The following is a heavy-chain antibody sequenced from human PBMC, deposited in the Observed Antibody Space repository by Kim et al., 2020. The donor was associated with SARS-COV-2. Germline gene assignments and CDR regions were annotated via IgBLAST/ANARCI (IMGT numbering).Heavy chain of an antibody. V-gene: IGHV3-15*01. CDR1: GFTFSNAW. Sequence: GGSLRLSCAASGFTFSNAWMSWVRQAPGKGLEWVGRIKSKTDGGTTDYAAPVKGRFTISRDDSKNTLYLQMNSLKTEDTAVYYCTTVIVPAPRILYYYGMDVWGQGTTVTVSS. D-gene: IGHD2-2*01. CDR3: TTVIVPAPRILYYYGMDV. CDR2: IKSKTDGGTT. J-gene: IGHJ6*02.